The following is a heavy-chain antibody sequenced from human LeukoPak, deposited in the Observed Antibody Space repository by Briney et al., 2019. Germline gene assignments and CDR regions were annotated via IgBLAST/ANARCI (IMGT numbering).Heavy chain of an antibody. CDR2: ISSRGDST. J-gene: IGHJ1*01. CDR1: GFTFSNYG. Sequence: GGTLRLSCAASGFTFSNYGMTWVRQAPGKGLEWVSIISSRGDSTYYADSVKGRFTISRDKPRNTLYLQMNSLRVEDTAVYYCAKADSSGYYSYFQHWGQGALVIVSS. V-gene: IGHV3-23*01. CDR3: AKADSSGYYSYFQH. D-gene: IGHD3-22*01.